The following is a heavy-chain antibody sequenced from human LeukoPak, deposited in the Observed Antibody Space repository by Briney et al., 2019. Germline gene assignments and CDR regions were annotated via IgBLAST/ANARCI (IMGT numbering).Heavy chain of an antibody. CDR3: AREVCSGGSCYSPPFFDY. J-gene: IGHJ4*02. D-gene: IGHD2-15*01. Sequence: PTGGSLRLSCAASGFTFSTYWMSWVRQAPGKGLEWVANIKQDGSEKYYVESVKGRFTISRDNAKNSLYLQVNSLRGEDTAVYYCAREVCSGGSCYSPPFFDYWGQGTLVTVSS. CDR1: GFTFSTYW. V-gene: IGHV3-7*05. CDR2: IKQDGSEK.